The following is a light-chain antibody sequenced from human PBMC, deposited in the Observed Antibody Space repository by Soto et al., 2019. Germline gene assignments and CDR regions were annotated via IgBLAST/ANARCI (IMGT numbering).Light chain of an antibody. J-gene: IGKJ4*01. Sequence: DLQMTQSPSSLSASVGDRVTITCQASQDISNYLNWYQQKPGKAPKLLIYDASNLETGVPSRFSGSGSGTDFTFTISSLQPGDIATYYCQQYDNLPLTFGGGTKVEIK. CDR2: DAS. CDR1: QDISNY. CDR3: QQYDNLPLT. V-gene: IGKV1-33*01.